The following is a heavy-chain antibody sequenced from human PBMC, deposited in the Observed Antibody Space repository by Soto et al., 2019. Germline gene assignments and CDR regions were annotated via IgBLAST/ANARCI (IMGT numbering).Heavy chain of an antibody. V-gene: IGHV3-33*01. Sequence: QVQLVESGGGVVQPGRSLRLSCAASGFTFSSYGMHWVRQAPGKGLEWVAVIWYDGSNKYYADSVKGRFTISRDNSKNTLYLQMNSLRAEDTAVYYCARVRFVYDSSGILDYWGQGTLVTVSS. CDR2: IWYDGSNK. J-gene: IGHJ4*02. D-gene: IGHD3-22*01. CDR1: GFTFSSYG. CDR3: ARVRFVYDSSGILDY.